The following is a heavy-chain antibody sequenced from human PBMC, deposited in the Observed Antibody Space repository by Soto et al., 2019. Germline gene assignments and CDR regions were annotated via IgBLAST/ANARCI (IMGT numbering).Heavy chain of an antibody. D-gene: IGHD3-22*01. CDR1: GYTFASYG. Sequence: ASVKVSCKASGYTFASYGISWVRQAPGQGLEWMGWISAYNGNTNYAQKLQGRVTMTTDTSTSTAYMELRSLRSDDTAVYYCARHYYDSSGYSEDYWGQGTLVTVSS. CDR2: ISAYNGNT. CDR3: ARHYYDSSGYSEDY. V-gene: IGHV1-18*01. J-gene: IGHJ4*02.